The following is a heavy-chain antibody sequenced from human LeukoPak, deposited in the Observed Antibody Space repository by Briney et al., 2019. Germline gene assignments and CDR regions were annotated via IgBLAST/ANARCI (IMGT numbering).Heavy chain of an antibody. CDR3: ARVAYSSAWSYFDY. Sequence: SETLSLTCTVSGGSISSYYWSWIRQPPGKGLEWIGYNYYSGTTNYNPSLKSRVTISVDTSKNQFSLKLSSVTVADTAVYYCARVAYSSAWSYFDYWGQGTLVTVSS. CDR1: GGSISSYY. D-gene: IGHD6-19*01. J-gene: IGHJ4*02. CDR2: NYYSGTT. V-gene: IGHV4-59*01.